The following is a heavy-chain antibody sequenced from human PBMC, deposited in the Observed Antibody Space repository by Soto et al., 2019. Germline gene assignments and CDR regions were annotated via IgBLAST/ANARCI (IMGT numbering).Heavy chain of an antibody. CDR1: GFTFSNAW. D-gene: IGHD3-22*01. CDR3: TTGVVVILDYFDY. CDR2: IKSKTDGGTS. V-gene: IGHV3-15*01. J-gene: IGHJ4*02. Sequence: GSLSLSCAASGFTFSNAWMSWVRQAPGKGLEWVGRIKSKTDGGTSDYAAPVKGRFTISRDDSKNTLYLQMNSLKTEDTAVYYCTTGVVVILDYFDYWGQGTLVTVSS.